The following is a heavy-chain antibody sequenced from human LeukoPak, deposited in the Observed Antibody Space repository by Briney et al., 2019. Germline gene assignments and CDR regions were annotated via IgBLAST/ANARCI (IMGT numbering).Heavy chain of an antibody. D-gene: IGHD3-10*01. CDR1: GASISSSDYY. Sequence: SETLSLTCTVSGASISSSDYYWDWIRQSPGKGLEWIGNIHYSGSTYYNPSLKSRVTISVDTSKNQFSLRLSSVTAADTAVYYCSRRVFASGGQDYWGQGTLVTVSS. V-gene: IGHV4-39*01. J-gene: IGHJ4*02. CDR2: IHYSGST. CDR3: SRRVFASGGQDY.